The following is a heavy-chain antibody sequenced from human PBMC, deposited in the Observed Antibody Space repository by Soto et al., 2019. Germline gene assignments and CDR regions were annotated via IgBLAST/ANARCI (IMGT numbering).Heavy chain of an antibody. CDR2: ISAYNGNT. Sequence: ASVKVSCKASGYAFTSYGISWVRQAPGQGLEWMGWISAYNGNTNYAQKLQGRVTMTTDTSTSTAYMELRSLRSDDTAVYYCARGDLPDYYYDSSGYYPLDYWGQGTLVTVSS. D-gene: IGHD3-22*01. J-gene: IGHJ4*02. CDR3: ARGDLPDYYYDSSGYYPLDY. V-gene: IGHV1-18*01. CDR1: GYAFTSYG.